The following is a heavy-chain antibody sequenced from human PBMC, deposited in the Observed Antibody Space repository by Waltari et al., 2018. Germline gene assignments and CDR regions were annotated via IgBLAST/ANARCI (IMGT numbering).Heavy chain of an antibody. D-gene: IGHD4-4*01. Sequence: QVQLQQWGAGLLKPSETLSLTCAVYGGSFSGYYWSWIRQPPGKGLEWIGESNHSGSTNYSPSLKSRVTISVDTSKNQFSLKLSSVTAADTAVYYCARYKRTTRKAGYMDVWGKGTTVTVSS. V-gene: IGHV4-34*01. J-gene: IGHJ6*04. CDR2: SNHSGST. CDR1: GGSFSGYY. CDR3: ARYKRTTRKAGYMDV.